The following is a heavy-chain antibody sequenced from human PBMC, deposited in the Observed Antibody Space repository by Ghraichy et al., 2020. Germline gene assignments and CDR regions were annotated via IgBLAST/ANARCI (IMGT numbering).Heavy chain of an antibody. CDR2: ISSSSSTI. V-gene: IGHV3-48*01. J-gene: IGHJ6*02. D-gene: IGHD6-13*01. Sequence: GGSLRLSCAASGFTFSRNSMNWVRQAPGKGLEWVSYISSSSSTIYYADSVKGRFTISRDNAKNSLYLQMNSLRAEDTAVYYCARDRYSSSLYYSGMDVWGQGTTVTVSS. CDR3: ARDRYSSSLYYSGMDV. CDR1: GFTFSRNS.